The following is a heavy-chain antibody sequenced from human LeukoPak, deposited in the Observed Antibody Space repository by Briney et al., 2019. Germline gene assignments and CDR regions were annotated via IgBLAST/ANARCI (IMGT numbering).Heavy chain of an antibody. J-gene: IGHJ4*02. V-gene: IGHV3-30*04. CDR1: GFTFSSYA. Sequence: GGSLRLSCAVSGFTFSSYAMHWVRQAPGKGLEWVAAIAFDDTDRYYIDSVKGRFTISRDDSKNTLYLHMTSLRAEDTAVYYCTNSDDYGDYWGQGTLVTVSS. CDR2: IAFDDTDR. CDR3: TNSDDYGDY.